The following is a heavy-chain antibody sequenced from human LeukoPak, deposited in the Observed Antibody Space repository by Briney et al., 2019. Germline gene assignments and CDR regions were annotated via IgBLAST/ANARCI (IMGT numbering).Heavy chain of an antibody. CDR3: VWDYGDYVMDV. J-gene: IGHJ6*02. D-gene: IGHD4-17*01. CDR2: ISYDGSNK. Sequence: GSLRLSCAASGFTFSSYGMHWVRQAPGKGLEWVALISYDGSNKDYTDSVKGRFTISRDNSKNTLYLQLNSLRAEDTAVYYCVWDYGDYVMDVWGLGTTVIVTS. CDR1: GFTFSSYG. V-gene: IGHV3-30*03.